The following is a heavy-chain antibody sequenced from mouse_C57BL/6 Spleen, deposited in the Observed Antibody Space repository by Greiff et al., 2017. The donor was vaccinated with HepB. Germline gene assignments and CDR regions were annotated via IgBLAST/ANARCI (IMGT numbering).Heavy chain of an antibody. D-gene: IGHD4-1*01. CDR1: GFSLTSYG. CDR2: IWRGGST. J-gene: IGHJ4*01. Sequence: QVQLKESGPGLVQPSQSLSITCTVSGFSLTSYGVHWVRQSPGKGLEWLGVIWRGGSTDYNAAFMSRLSITKDNSKSQVFFKMNSLQADDTAIYYCAKNHQLTGYYAMDYWGQGTSVTVSS. CDR3: AKNHQLTGYYAMDY. V-gene: IGHV2-5*01.